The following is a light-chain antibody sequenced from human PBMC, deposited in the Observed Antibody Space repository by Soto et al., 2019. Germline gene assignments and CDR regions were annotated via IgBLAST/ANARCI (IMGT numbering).Light chain of an antibody. CDR3: QQYHNWPPQYT. CDR1: QTVASN. J-gene: IGKJ2*01. V-gene: IGKV3-15*01. CDR2: GAS. Sequence: EIVMTQSPASLSVSPGDGATVSCRVSQTVASNLAWYQQKPGQGPRLLIHGASTRAAGVPARFSGSGSGTDFTLTISSLQSEDFAVYYCQQYHNWPPQYTFGQGTKLQIK.